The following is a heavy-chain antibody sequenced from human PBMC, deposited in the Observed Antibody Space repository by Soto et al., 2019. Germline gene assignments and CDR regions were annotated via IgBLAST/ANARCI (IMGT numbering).Heavy chain of an antibody. J-gene: IGHJ4*02. D-gene: IGHD5-18*01. Sequence: QVQLVESGGGVVQPGRSLRLSCAASGFTFSTYGMHWVRQAPGKGLEWVAVIWYDGSTKYYADSVKGRFTISRDNSKNTLFLKLNSLRSEDTAVYYCARGLIGYSLDYWGQGTLFTVSS. CDR3: ARGLIGYSLDY. CDR2: IWYDGSTK. CDR1: GFTFSTYG. V-gene: IGHV3-33*01.